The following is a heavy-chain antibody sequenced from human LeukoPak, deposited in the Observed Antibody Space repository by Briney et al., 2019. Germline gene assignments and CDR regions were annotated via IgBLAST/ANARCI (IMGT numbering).Heavy chain of an antibody. V-gene: IGHV1-8*01. D-gene: IGHD3-3*01. CDR2: MNPNSGST. J-gene: IGHJ6*03. CDR1: GYTFTSYD. Sequence: ASVKVSCKASGYTFTSYDINWVRQATGQGLEWMGWMNPNSGSTGYAQKFQGRVTMTRNTSISTAYMELSSLGSEDTAVYYCARGRKGSTIFGVVITELYYYYMDVWGKGTTVTVSS. CDR3: ARGRKGSTIFGVVITELYYYYMDV.